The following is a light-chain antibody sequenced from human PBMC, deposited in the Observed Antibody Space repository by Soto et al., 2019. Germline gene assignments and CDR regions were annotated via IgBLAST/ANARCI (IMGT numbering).Light chain of an antibody. CDR3: HKYNSAPRT. V-gene: IGKV1-27*01. CDR2: DAS. CDR1: QGISKY. J-gene: IGKJ1*01. Sequence: DIQMTQSPSSLSASVGDRVTITCRASQGISKYLAWYQQKPGKDPKLLIYDASTLQSGVPSRFSGSGSGTDFTLTISSLQPEDVATYYCHKYNSAPRTFGQGTKVEIK.